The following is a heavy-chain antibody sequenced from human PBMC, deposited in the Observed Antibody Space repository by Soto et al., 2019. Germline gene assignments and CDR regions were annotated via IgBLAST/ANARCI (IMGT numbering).Heavy chain of an antibody. D-gene: IGHD1-20*01. CDR1: GGSVRSTNY. J-gene: IGHJ5*02. Sequence: SETLSLTCAVSGGSVRSTNYWSWVRQPPGKGLEWIGDAHHSGSTNYNPSLKSRVSISVDKSKNQFSLKLNSVTAADTAVYYCARDVSNSYTSTSNWFDPWGQGTLVTVS. V-gene: IGHV4-4*02. CDR3: ARDVSNSYTSTSNWFDP. CDR2: AHHSGST.